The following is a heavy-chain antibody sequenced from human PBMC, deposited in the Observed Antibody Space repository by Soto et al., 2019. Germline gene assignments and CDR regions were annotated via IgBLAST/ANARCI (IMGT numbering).Heavy chain of an antibody. CDR2: TYYRSKWYN. CDR3: ARATIAARLNYYYDMDV. Sequence: PSQTLSLTCAISGDSVSSNSAAWNWIRQSPSRGLEWLGRTYYRSKWYNDYAVSVKSRITINPDTSKNQFSLQLNSVTPEDAAVYYCARATIAARLNYYYDMDVWGQGTTVTVSS. CDR1: GDSVSSNSAA. J-gene: IGHJ6*02. V-gene: IGHV6-1*01. D-gene: IGHD6-6*01.